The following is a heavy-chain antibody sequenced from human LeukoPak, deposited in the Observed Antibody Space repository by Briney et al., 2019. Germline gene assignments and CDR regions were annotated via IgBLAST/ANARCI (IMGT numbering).Heavy chain of an antibody. CDR1: GYTFTGYY. V-gene: IGHV1-2*02. CDR2: INPNSGGT. J-gene: IGHJ4*02. D-gene: IGHD3-22*01. Sequence: ASVKVSCKASGYTFTGYYMHWVRQAPGQGLEWMGWINPNSGGTNYAQKFQGRATMTRDTSISTAYMELSRLRADDTAVYYCAREGEVDTMIVGYYFDYWGQGTLVTVSS. CDR3: AREGEVDTMIVGYYFDY.